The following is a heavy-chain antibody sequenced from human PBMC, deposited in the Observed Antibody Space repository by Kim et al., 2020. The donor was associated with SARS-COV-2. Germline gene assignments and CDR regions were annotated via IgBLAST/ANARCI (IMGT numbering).Heavy chain of an antibody. CDR3: SSGTYSYDSSGFRLFDY. J-gene: IGHJ4*02. D-gene: IGHD3-22*01. CDR1: GFTFSGSA. CDR2: IRSKTNNYAT. V-gene: IGHV3-73*01. Sequence: GGSLRLSCAASGFTFSGSAMHWVRQASGKGLEWVGRIRSKTNNYATTYAASVKGRFTISRDDSKNTAYLQMNSLKTEDTAVYYCSSGTYSYDSSGFRLFDYWGQGTLVTVSS.